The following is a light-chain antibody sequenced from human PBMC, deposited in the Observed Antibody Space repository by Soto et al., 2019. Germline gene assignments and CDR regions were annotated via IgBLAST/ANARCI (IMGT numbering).Light chain of an antibody. CDR3: TSYAGSNNWV. V-gene: IGLV2-8*01. CDR2: QVS. J-gene: IGLJ3*02. Sequence: QSALTQPPSASGSPGQSVTISCTGTSSDVGGYNYVSWYQQHVSWYQQHPGKAPKLMIYQVSKRPSGVPDRFSGSKSGNTTSLTVSGLQAEDEADYYCTSYAGSNNWVFGGGTKLTVL. CDR1: SSDVGGYNY.